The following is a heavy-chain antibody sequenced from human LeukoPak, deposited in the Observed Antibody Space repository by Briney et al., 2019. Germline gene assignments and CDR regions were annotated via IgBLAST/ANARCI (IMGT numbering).Heavy chain of an antibody. J-gene: IGHJ4*02. Sequence: SVTVSCKASRGTFSSYAFSWVRQAPGQGLEWMGGIIPIFGTANYAQKFQGRVTITADESTSTAYMELSSLRSEDTAVYYYAGHYYDSSGYSYWGQGTLVTVSS. D-gene: IGHD3-22*01. CDR1: RGTFSSYA. V-gene: IGHV1-69*13. CDR3: AGHYYDSSGYSY. CDR2: IIPIFGTA.